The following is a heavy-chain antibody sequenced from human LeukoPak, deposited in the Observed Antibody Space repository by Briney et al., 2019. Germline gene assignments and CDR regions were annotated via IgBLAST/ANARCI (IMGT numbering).Heavy chain of an antibody. CDR3: ARVDDYDDAFDI. CDR1: GFTFSSYS. V-gene: IGHV3-21*01. Sequence: GGSLRLSCAASGFTFSSYSMNWVRQAPGKGLEWVSSISSSSSYIYYADSVKGRFTISRDNAKNSLYLQMNSLRAEDTAVYYCARVDDYDDAFDIWGQGTMVTVSS. D-gene: IGHD4-17*01. J-gene: IGHJ3*02. CDR2: ISSSSSYI.